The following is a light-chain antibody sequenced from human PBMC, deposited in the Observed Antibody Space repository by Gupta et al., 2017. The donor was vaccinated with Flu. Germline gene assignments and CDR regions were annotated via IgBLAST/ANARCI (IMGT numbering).Light chain of an antibody. Sequence: EIVMTQSPATLSVSPGERATLSCRASQSVSSNLAWYQQKPGQAPRLLIYGASTRATGIPARFSSSGSGTEFTLTISSLQSEDFAVYYCQQYNNWLRTFGQGTKVEIK. CDR3: QQYNNWLRT. V-gene: IGKV3-15*01. CDR2: GAS. J-gene: IGKJ1*01. CDR1: QSVSSN.